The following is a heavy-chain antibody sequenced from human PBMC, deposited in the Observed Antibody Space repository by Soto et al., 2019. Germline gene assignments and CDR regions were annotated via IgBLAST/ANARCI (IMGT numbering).Heavy chain of an antibody. J-gene: IGHJ4*02. CDR1: GFTVSSNY. CDR3: XREGYSSSRVFDY. Sequence: EVQLVESGGGLIQPGGSLRLSCAASGFTVSSNYMSWVRQAPGKGLEWVSVIYSGGSTYYADSVKGRFTISRDNSKNTLYLQMXXXXXXXXXXXXXXREGYSSSRVFDYWGQGTLVTVSS. V-gene: IGHV3-53*01. D-gene: IGHD6-13*01. CDR2: IYSGGST.